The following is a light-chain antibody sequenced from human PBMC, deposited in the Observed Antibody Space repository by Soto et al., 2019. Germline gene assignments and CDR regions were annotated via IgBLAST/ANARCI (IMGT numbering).Light chain of an antibody. V-gene: IGLV2-8*01. J-gene: IGLJ3*02. CDR3: SSYAGSKTL. CDR2: EVT. CDR1: SSDVGNYNY. Sequence: QSVLTQPPSASGSPGQSVTISCTGTSSDVGNYNYVSWYQQHPGKAPKLMIYEVTKRPSGVPDRFSGSKSGNTASLTVSGPQAEDEADYYCSSYAGSKTLFGGGTKVTVL.